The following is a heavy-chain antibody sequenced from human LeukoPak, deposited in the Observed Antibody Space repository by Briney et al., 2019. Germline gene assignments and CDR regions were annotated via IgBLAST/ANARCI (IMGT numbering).Heavy chain of an antibody. V-gene: IGHV3-23*01. D-gene: IGHD3-10*01. CDR2: IYDDNT. CDR1: GFTVSAYA. Sequence: GGSLRLSCAASGFTVSAYAMAWVRQAPGKGLEWISTIYDDNTYYADSVKGRFAISTDNSKNTLYLQMNSLRVEDTAVYFCAARKVRGVWFYLDYWGQGTLVTVSS. CDR3: AARKVRGVWFYLDY. J-gene: IGHJ4*02.